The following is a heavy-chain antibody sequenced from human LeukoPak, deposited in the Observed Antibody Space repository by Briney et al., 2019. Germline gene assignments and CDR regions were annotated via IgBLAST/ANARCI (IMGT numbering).Heavy chain of an antibody. Sequence: PGGSLRLPCAASGFTFDDYGMSWVRQAPGKGLEWFSGTNWNGGSTGYADSVKGRFTISRDNAKNSLYLQMNSLRAEDTALYYCARGGGGHDIPTDYWGQGTLVTVSS. CDR1: GFTFDDYG. V-gene: IGHV3-20*04. J-gene: IGHJ4*02. D-gene: IGHD3-9*01. CDR3: ARGGGGHDIPTDY. CDR2: TNWNGGST.